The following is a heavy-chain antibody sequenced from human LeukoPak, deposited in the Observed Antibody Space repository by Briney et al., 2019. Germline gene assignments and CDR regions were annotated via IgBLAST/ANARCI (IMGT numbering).Heavy chain of an antibody. V-gene: IGHV1-18*01. CDR2: ISPYNGNT. CDR3: ATLAGEHQAPFHY. Sequence: ASVKVSCKASGYMFTKYGISWVRQAPGQGLEWMGWISPYNGNTKYDQKVQGRVTMTTDTSTSTAYMEQSRLKSDDTAVYYCATLAGEHQAPFHYWGQGTLVTVSS. CDR1: GYMFTKYG. D-gene: IGHD1-26*01. J-gene: IGHJ4*02.